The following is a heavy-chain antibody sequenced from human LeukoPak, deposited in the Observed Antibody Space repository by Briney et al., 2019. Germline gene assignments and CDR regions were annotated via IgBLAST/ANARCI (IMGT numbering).Heavy chain of an antibody. J-gene: IGHJ4*02. D-gene: IGHD3-22*01. CDR3: ARGTYYYDSSGYSFGY. Sequence: ASVKVSCKASGYTFTSYYMHWVRQAPGQGLEWMGIINPSGGSTSYAQKFQGRVTMTRDTSTSTVYMELSSLRSEDTAVYYCARGTYYYDSSGYSFGYWGQGTLVTVSS. CDR2: INPSGGST. V-gene: IGHV1-46*01. CDR1: GYTFTSYY.